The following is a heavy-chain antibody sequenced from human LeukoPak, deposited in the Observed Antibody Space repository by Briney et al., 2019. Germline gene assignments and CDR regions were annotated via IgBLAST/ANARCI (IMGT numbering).Heavy chain of an antibody. D-gene: IGHD3-10*01. CDR1: GYTFTSYG. Sequence: ASVKVSCKASGYTFTSYGISWVRQAPGQGLEWMGWISAYNGNTNYAQKLQGRVTMTTDTSTSTAYMEQRSLRSDDTAVYYCARDGRGAGGLQGFDPWGQGTLVTVSS. J-gene: IGHJ5*02. CDR3: ARDGRGAGGLQGFDP. CDR2: ISAYNGNT. V-gene: IGHV1-18*04.